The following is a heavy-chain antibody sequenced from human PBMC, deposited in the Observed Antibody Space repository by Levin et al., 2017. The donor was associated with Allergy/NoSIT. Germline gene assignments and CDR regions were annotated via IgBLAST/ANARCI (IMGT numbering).Heavy chain of an antibody. J-gene: IGHJ4*02. CDR1: GSTFSSYS. Sequence: SCAASGSTFSSYSMNWVRQAPGKGLEWVSSISSSSSYIYYADSVKGRFTISRDNAKNSLYLQMNSLRAEDTAVYYCARDSVPGSSEYYFDYWGQGTLVTVSS. CDR2: ISSSSSYI. D-gene: IGHD3-22*01. V-gene: IGHV3-21*01. CDR3: ARDSVPGSSEYYFDY.